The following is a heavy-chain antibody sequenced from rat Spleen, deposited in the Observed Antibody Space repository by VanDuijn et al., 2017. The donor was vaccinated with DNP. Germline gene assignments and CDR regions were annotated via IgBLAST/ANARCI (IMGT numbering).Heavy chain of an antibody. CDR1: GFTFSDYY. J-gene: IGHJ2*01. CDR3: KVGARY. D-gene: IGHD5-1*01. CDR2: ISPGGDDT. V-gene: IGHV5-25*01. Sequence: EVQLVESGGGLVSPGRSLKLSCAGSGFTFSDYYMAWVRQAPTKGLEWVASISPGGDDTYYRDSVKGRFAISRDNAKSTLYLQMNSLRSEDTATYYCKVGARYWGQGVMVTVSS.